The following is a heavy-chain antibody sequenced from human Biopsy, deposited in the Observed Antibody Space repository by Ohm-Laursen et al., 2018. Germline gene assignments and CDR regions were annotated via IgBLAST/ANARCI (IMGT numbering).Heavy chain of an antibody. CDR2: ITSRSGYK. D-gene: IGHD3-16*01. J-gene: IGHJ6*02. V-gene: IGHV3-21*01. Sequence: SLRLSCAAAGFSFTSYTMNWVRQVPGKGLEWVSSITSRSGYKYYADSVKGRFTISRDNAKNSLYLQMNSLRAEDTAVYYCAKDRYDYTPIGGFSMDVWGQGTTVTVSS. CDR3: AKDRYDYTPIGGFSMDV. CDR1: GFSFTSYT.